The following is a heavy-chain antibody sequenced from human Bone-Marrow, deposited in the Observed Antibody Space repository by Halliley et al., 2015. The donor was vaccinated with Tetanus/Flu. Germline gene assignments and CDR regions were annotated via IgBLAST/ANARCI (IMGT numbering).Heavy chain of an antibody. D-gene: IGHD1-1*01. CDR2: IYMSGST. Sequence: APGKGLDWVSVIYMSGSTYYADSVRDRFTISRDDSRETVYLQMNSLRAEDSAIYYCARGRYLENWGQGTLVTVAS. CDR3: ARGRYLEN. J-gene: IGHJ4*02. V-gene: IGHV3-53*01.